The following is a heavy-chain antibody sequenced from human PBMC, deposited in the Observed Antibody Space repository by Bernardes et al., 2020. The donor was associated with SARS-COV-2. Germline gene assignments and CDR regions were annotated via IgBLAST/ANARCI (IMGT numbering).Heavy chain of an antibody. V-gene: IGHV3-7*05. Sequence: GGSLRLSCAASGFTFSSYWMSWVRQAPGKGLEWVANIKQDGSEKYYVDSVKGRFTISRDNAKNSLYLQMNSLRAEDTAVYYCARCPSRGHHTYQLLWDYYYYYYMDVWGKGTTVTVSS. CDR1: GFTFSSYW. D-gene: IGHD2-2*01. CDR3: ARCPSRGHHTYQLLWDYYYYYYMDV. CDR2: IKQDGSEK. J-gene: IGHJ6*03.